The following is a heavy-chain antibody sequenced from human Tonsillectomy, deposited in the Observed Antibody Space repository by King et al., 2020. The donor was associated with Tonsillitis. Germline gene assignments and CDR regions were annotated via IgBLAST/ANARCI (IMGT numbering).Heavy chain of an antibody. J-gene: IGHJ4*02. V-gene: IGHV1-8*01. CDR1: GYTFSNYD. CDR2: VNPNSGNT. D-gene: IGHD5/OR15-5a*01. CDR3: ARGEVSGFDY. Sequence: QLVQSGAEVKKPGASVKVSCKTSGYTFSNYDLNWVRQAPGQGLEWMGWVNPNSGNTAYAQKFQGRVTMTRDTSISTVYMELSSRGSEDTAVYYCARGEVSGFDYWGQGTLVTVSS.